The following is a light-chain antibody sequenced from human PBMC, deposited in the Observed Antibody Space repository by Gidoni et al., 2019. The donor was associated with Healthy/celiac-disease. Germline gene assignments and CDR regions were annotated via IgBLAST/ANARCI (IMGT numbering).Light chain of an antibody. V-gene: IGKV1-33*01. CDR1: QDISNY. CDR2: DAS. J-gene: IGKJ2*01. Sequence: DMQMTQSPSSLSASVGDRVTITCQASQDISNYLNWYQQKPGKAPKRLIYDASNLETGVPSRFSGSGSRTDFTFTISSLQPEDIATYYCQQYDNLPPYTFGQGTKLEIK. CDR3: QQYDNLPPYT.